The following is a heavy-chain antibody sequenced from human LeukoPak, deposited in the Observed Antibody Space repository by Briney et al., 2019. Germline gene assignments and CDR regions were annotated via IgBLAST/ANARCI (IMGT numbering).Heavy chain of an antibody. J-gene: IGHJ5*02. D-gene: IGHD3-16*01. Sequence: PSETLSLTCTVSGGSISSGDYYWSWIRQPPGKGLEWIGYIYYSGSTYYNPSLKSRVTISVDTSKNQFSLKLSSVTAADTAVYYCARFTFGHTAPINWFDPWGQGTLVTVSS. CDR3: ARFTFGHTAPINWFDP. CDR1: GGSISSGDYY. CDR2: IYYSGST. V-gene: IGHV4-30-4*08.